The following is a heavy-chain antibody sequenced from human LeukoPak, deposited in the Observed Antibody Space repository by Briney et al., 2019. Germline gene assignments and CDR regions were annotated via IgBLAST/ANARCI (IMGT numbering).Heavy chain of an antibody. CDR1: GFTFSRYW. CDR2: IKQDGSET. Sequence: GRSLGLSCAASGFTFSRYWMSWVRQAPGQGREWMANIKQDGSETYYVYSLKGRFTISIDNAKNSLYLQMNSLRAEDTAVYYCARGYISPRMNWFDPWGQGTLVTVAS. J-gene: IGHJ5*02. D-gene: IGHD3-16*02. CDR3: ARGYISPRMNWFDP. V-gene: IGHV3-7*05.